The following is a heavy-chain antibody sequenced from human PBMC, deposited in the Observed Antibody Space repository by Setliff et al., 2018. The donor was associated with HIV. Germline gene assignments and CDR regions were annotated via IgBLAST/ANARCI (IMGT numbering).Heavy chain of an antibody. CDR1: GFTFNTYG. CDR2: MSGINDNK. CDR3: AKGGYGGAYYVAGY. J-gene: IGHJ4*02. D-gene: IGHD5-18*01. V-gene: IGHV3-23*01. Sequence: HPGGSLRLSCAASGFTFNTYGMNWVRQAPGKGLEWVSLMSGINDNKYYADFVKGRFTIARDDSKNTVSLQMTNLGTGDTATYYCAKGGYGGAYYVAGYWGQGTLVTVSS.